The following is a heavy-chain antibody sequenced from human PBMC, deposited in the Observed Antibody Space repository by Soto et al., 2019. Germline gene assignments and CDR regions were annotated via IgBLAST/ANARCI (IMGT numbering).Heavy chain of an antibody. J-gene: IGHJ6*03. V-gene: IGHV3-66*01. Sequence: EVQLLESGGGLVQPGGSLRLSCAASGFTVSSNYMSWVRQAPGKGLEWVSVIYSGGSTYYADSVKGRFTISRDNSKNTLYHQMNSRRAEDTAVYYWARSHCSSTSCYYYYYMDVWGKGTTVTVSS. CDR3: ARSHCSSTSCYYYYYMDV. CDR1: GFTVSSNY. D-gene: IGHD2-2*01. CDR2: IYSGGST.